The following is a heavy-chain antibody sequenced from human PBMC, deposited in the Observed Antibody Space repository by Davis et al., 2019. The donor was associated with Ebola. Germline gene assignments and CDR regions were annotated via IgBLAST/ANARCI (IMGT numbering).Heavy chain of an antibody. CDR3: ARLSGIVVVPAAISYYYGMDV. V-gene: IGHV4-4*02. Sequence: GSLRLSCAVSGGSISSSNWWSWVRQPPGKGLEWIGEIYHSGSTNYNPSLKSRVTISVDKSKNQFSLKLSSVTAADTAVYYCARLSGIVVVPAAISYYYGMDVWGQGTTVTVSS. CDR2: IYHSGST. D-gene: IGHD2-2*01. CDR1: GGSISSSNW. J-gene: IGHJ6*02.